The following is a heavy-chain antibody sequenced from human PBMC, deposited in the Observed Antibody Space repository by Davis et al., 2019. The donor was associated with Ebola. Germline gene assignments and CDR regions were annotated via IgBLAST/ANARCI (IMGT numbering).Heavy chain of an antibody. J-gene: IGHJ4*02. CDR1: RYTFTSYD. CDR2: MNPKSGNT. Sequence: AASVKVSCKASRYTFTSYDIHWVRQATGQGLEWMGWMNPKSGNTGYAQKFQGRVTMTRNTSISTAYMELSSLRSEDTAVYYCARFYGSYGSGWYGGLLNWGQGTLVTVSS. CDR3: ARFYGSYGSGWYGGLLN. D-gene: IGHD6-19*01. V-gene: IGHV1-8*01.